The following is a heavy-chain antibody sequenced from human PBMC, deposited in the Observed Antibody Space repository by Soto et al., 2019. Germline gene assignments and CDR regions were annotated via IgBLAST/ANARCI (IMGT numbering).Heavy chain of an antibody. CDR2: IWYDGSKK. Sequence: QVQLVESGGGVVQPGGSLRLSCTASGFTLSNVGMHWVRQAPGKGLEWVAIIWYDGSKKVYGDSVKGRFTISRDTSKNTQYLHTNNVIAEDTAVYYFARDEHMTGGVRYGMDVWGQGTTVTVSS. V-gene: IGHV3-33*01. D-gene: IGHD3-16*01. CDR3: ARDEHMTGGVRYGMDV. J-gene: IGHJ6*02. CDR1: GFTLSNVG.